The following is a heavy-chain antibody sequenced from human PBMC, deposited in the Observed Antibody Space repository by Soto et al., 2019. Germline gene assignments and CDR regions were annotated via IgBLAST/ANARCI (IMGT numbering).Heavy chain of an antibody. Sequence: EVQLVESGGGLVQPGGSLRLSCAASGFTFSSYWMNWVRQAPGKGLEWVANIKQDGTEKHYVDSVKDRFTISRDNAKSSLHLQLNSLIADDTAVYYCAGGTGWFIVDWGQGTLVTVSS. CDR2: IKQDGTEK. CDR1: GFTFSSYW. D-gene: IGHD6-19*01. CDR3: AGGTGWFIVD. V-gene: IGHV3-7*02. J-gene: IGHJ4*02.